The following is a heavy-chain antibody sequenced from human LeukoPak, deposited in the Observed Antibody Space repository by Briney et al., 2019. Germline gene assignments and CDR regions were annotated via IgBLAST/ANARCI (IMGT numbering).Heavy chain of an antibody. Sequence: GGPLRLSCAASGFTFSDYYMSWIRQAPGKGLEWVSYISSSSSYTNYADSVKGRFTISRDNAKNSLYLQMNSLRAEDTAVYYCARDGFMTTVTPGSFDYWGQGTLVTVSS. CDR3: ARDGFMTTVTPGSFDY. CDR2: ISSSSSYT. D-gene: IGHD4-17*01. V-gene: IGHV3-11*06. CDR1: GFTFSDYY. J-gene: IGHJ4*02.